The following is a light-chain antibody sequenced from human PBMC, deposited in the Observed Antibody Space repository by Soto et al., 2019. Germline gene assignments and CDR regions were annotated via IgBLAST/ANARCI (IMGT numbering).Light chain of an antibody. V-gene: IGKV3-20*01. Sequence: EIVLPQSTDPLSLSPGERSTLSCMASQRISSSSLAWYQQNPGQAPRLLIYDASNRATGIPDRFSGSGSGTDFTLTISRLEPEDFAVYYCQQRGGSPPTWTFGQGGMVDIK. CDR1: QRISSSS. J-gene: IGKJ1*01. CDR2: DAS. CDR3: QQRGGSPPTWT.